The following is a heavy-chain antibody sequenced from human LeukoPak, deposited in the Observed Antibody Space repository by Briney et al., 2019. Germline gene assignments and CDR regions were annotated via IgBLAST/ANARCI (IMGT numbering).Heavy chain of an antibody. CDR1: GYTFTSYG. CDR3: ARDLVVVVATTQSISRFDY. Sequence: ASVKVSYKASGYTFTSYGISWVRQTPGQGLEWMGWISPYNGNTNYAQKLQGRVTMTTDTSTSTAYMELRSLRSDDTAVYYCARDLVVVVATTQSISRFDYWGQGTLVTVSS. V-gene: IGHV1-18*01. D-gene: IGHD2-15*01. J-gene: IGHJ4*02. CDR2: ISPYNGNT.